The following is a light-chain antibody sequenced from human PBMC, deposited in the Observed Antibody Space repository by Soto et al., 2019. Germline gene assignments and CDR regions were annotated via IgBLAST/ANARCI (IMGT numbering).Light chain of an antibody. CDR1: QSVIHTSNNKSY. J-gene: IGKJ2*01. Sequence: DIMMTQSPDSLAVSLGERATINCKSSQSVIHTSNNKSYLAWYQQKAGQPPELLLYWASARDSGVPDRFSGSGSGTNFTLTINSLQAEDVAVYYCQQYYTTPRTFCQGTKVEIK. CDR3: QQYYTTPRT. V-gene: IGKV4-1*01. CDR2: WAS.